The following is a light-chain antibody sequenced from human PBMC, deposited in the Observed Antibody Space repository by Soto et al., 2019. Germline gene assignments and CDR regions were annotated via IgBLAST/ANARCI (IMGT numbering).Light chain of an antibody. CDR3: QQYGTSEII. J-gene: IGKJ5*01. V-gene: IGKV3-20*01. CDR1: QTLSNSF. CDR2: DTS. Sequence: IPWTPAPIAVSLSPGARASLSCRASQTLSNSFIAWYQHKPGQAPRLLVYDTSTRATGIPDRYSGSGSGTDFTLTISRLEPEDFAVFFCQQYGTSEIIFGQGTRLEIK.